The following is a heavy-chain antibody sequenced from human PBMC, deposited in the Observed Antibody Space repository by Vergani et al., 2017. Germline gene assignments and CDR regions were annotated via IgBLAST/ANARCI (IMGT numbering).Heavy chain of an antibody. V-gene: IGHV4-59*01. CDR1: GGSISSYY. J-gene: IGHJ4*02. D-gene: IGHD3-10*01. Sequence: QVQLQESGPGLVKPSETLSLTCTVSGGSISSYYWSWIRQPPGKGLEWIGYIYYSGSTNYNPSLKSRVTISVDTSKNQFSLKLSSVTAADTAVYDCARDAYGSGHLDYWGQGTLVTVSS. CDR3: ARDAYGSGHLDY. CDR2: IYYSGST.